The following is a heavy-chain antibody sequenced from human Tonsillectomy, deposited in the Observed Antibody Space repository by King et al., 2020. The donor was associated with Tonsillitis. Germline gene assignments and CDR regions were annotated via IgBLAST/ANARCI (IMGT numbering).Heavy chain of an antibody. CDR1: GYSISSGYY. J-gene: IGHJ3*02. Sequence: QLQESGPGLVKPSETLSLTCTVSGYSISSGYYWGWIRQPPGKGLEWSGSIYHSGSTYYNPSLKSRVTISVDTSKNQFSLKLSSVTAADTAVYYCARGFNHYYYDSSGYGLDAFDIWGQGTMVTVSS. V-gene: IGHV4-38-2*02. D-gene: IGHD3-22*01. CDR2: IYHSGST. CDR3: ARGFNHYYYDSSGYGLDAFDI.